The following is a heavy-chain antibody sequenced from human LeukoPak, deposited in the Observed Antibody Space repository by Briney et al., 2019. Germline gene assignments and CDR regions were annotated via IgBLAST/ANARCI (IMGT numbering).Heavy chain of an antibody. CDR2: INHSGST. CDR3: ARLDAYYYGSGSSAPTPYYYYGMDV. V-gene: IGHV4-34*01. Sequence: SETLSLTCAVYGVSFSGYYWSWIRQPPGKGLEWIGEINHSGSTNYNPSLKSRVTISVETSKNQFSLKLSSVTAADTAVYYCARLDAYYYGSGSSAPTPYYYYGMDVWGQGTTVSVSS. CDR1: GVSFSGYY. D-gene: IGHD3-10*01. J-gene: IGHJ6*02.